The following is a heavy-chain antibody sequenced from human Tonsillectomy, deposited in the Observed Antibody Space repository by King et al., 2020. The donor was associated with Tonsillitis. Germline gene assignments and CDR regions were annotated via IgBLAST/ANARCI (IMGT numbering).Heavy chain of an antibody. Sequence: VQLVESGGGVVQPGRSLRLSCAASGFTFSRYGMHWVRQAPGKGLDWVGVITYDGSNKYYADSVKGRFIISRDNSNNTVYLQMNSLSADDTAVYYCAKSSPEDYGMDVGGQGTAVTVSS. V-gene: IGHV3-30*18. D-gene: IGHD2-2*01. CDR2: ITYDGSNK. CDR3: AKSSPEDYGMDV. J-gene: IGHJ6*02. CDR1: GFTFSRYG.